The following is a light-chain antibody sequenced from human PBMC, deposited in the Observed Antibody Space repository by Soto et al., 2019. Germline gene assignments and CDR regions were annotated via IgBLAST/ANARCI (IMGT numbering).Light chain of an antibody. CDR3: ATWDRSLRVGV. J-gene: IGLJ2*01. CDR2: DND. Sequence: QSVLTQPPSVSAAPGQKVTISCSGSSSNIGNNYVFWYQQLPGTAPKLLIYDNDKRPSGIPDRFSGSKSGTSATLGITGLQTGDEADYYCATWDRSLRVGVFGGGTTVTVL. V-gene: IGLV1-51*01. CDR1: SSNIGNNY.